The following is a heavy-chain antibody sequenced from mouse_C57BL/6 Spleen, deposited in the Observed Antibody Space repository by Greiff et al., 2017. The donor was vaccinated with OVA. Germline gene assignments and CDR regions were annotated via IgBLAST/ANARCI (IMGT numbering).Heavy chain of an antibody. D-gene: IGHD1-1*01. Sequence: QVTLKVSGPGILQPSQTLSLTCSFSGFSLSTFGMGVGWIRQPSGKGLEWLAHIWWDDDKYYNPALKSRLTISKDTSKNQVFLKIANVDTADTATYYCARMEGYYYGSSYVGYYFDYWGQGTTLTVSS. CDR3: ARMEGYYYGSSYVGYYFDY. V-gene: IGHV8-8*01. J-gene: IGHJ2*01. CDR1: GFSLSTFGMG. CDR2: IWWDDDK.